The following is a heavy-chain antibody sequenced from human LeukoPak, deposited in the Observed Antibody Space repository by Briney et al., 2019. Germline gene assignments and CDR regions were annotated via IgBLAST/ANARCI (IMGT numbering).Heavy chain of an antibody. CDR1: GGSISSSSYY. J-gene: IGHJ6*03. Sequence: SETLSLTCTVSGGSISSSSYYWGWIRQPPGKGLEWIGSIYYSGSTYYNPSLKSRVTISVDTSKNQFSLKLSSVTAADTAVYYCARLSGWYYYYYYMDVWGKGTTVTVSS. CDR2: IYYSGST. D-gene: IGHD6-19*01. V-gene: IGHV4-39*07. CDR3: ARLSGWYYYYYYMDV.